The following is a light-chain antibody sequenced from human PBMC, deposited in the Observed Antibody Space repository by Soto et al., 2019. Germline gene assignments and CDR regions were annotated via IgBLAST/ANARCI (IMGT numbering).Light chain of an antibody. J-gene: IGKJ3*01. V-gene: IGKV3-20*01. Sequence: EIVLTQSPGTLSLSPGERATLSCRASQSISSGGLAWYQQKPGQAPRLIIYGASSRATGIPDRFSGRGSGTDFTLTINTLEPEDFAVYFCQQYDRSPETFGPGTKVDIK. CDR2: GAS. CDR3: QQYDRSPET. CDR1: QSISSGG.